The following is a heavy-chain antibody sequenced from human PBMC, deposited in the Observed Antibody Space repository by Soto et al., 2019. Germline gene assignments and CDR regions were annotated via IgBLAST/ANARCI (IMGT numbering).Heavy chain of an antibody. D-gene: IGHD2-15*01. Sequence: QVQLVQSGAEVKKPGASVKVSCKASGYTFTHYGITWVRQAAGQGLEWMGWINSFSGDTNYPQKLQGRLTMTTDTSTNTVYMELRNLRSGDTAVYYCARDLHSGGKYWYFDIWGRGTLVTVSS. J-gene: IGHJ2*01. V-gene: IGHV1-18*01. CDR3: ARDLHSGGKYWYFDI. CDR2: INSFSGDT. CDR1: GYTFTHYG.